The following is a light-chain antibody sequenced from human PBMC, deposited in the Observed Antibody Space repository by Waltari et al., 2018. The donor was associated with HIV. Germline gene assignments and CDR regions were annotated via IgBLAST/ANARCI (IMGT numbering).Light chain of an antibody. CDR3: CSYAGSSTLV. Sequence: QSALTQPASVSGSPGQSITISCTGTSSDVGSYYLVSWYQQHPGKAPNLMIYEVNTRPSGVSNRFSGSKSGNTASLTISGLQAEDEADFYCCSYAGSSTLVFGGGTKLTVL. CDR1: SSDVGSYYL. V-gene: IGLV2-23*02. J-gene: IGLJ3*02. CDR2: EVN.